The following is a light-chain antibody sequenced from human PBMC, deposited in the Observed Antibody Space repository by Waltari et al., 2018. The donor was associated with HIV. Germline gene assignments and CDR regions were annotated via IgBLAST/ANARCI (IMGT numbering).Light chain of an antibody. J-gene: IGLJ1*01. Sequence: QSALTQPASVSGSPGPSITISCTGTSSAVAGHNYLPWYQQHPGKAPNLMIYDVSNRPSGVSNRFSGSKSGNTASLTISGLQAEDEADYYCSSYTSSSTLVFGTGTKVTVL. CDR1: SSAVAGHNY. CDR3: SSYTSSSTLV. CDR2: DVS. V-gene: IGLV2-14*03.